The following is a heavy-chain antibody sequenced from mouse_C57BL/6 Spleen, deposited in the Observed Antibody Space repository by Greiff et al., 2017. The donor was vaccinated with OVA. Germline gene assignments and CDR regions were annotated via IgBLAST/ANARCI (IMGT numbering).Heavy chain of an antibody. V-gene: IGHV5-12*01. J-gene: IGHJ4*01. D-gene: IGHD2-4*01. Sequence: DVQLVESGGGLVQPGGSLKLSCAASGFTFSDYYMYWVRQTPEKRLEWVAYISNGGGSTYYPDTVKGRFTISRDNAKNTLYLQMSRLKSEDTAMYYCARHDYDRYYAMDYWGQGTSVTVSS. CDR3: ARHDYDRYYAMDY. CDR1: GFTFSDYY. CDR2: ISNGGGST.